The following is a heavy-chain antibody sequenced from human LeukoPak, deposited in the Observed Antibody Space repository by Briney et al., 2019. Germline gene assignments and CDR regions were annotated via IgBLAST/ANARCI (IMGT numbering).Heavy chain of an antibody. CDR1: GYSLTSYW. V-gene: IGHV5-51*01. CDR3: ARPLTPMHDSSGYQRSWFDP. J-gene: IGHJ5*02. CDR2: IYPGDSDP. D-gene: IGHD3-22*01. Sequence: NRGESLKISCKGSGYSLTSYWIGWVRQMPGKGLEWMGIIYPGDSDPRYSPSFQGQVTISADKSISTAYLQWSSLKASDTAMYYCARPLTPMHDSSGYQRSWFDPWGQGTLVTVSS.